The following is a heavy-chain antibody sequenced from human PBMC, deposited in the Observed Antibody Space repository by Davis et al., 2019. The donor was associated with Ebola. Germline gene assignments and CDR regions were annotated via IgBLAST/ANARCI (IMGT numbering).Heavy chain of an antibody. V-gene: IGHV3-11*01. CDR3: AKDFTSTWIGAGGFDY. Sequence: PGGSLRLSCAASGFTFSDYYMSWIRQAPGKGLEWVSYISSSGSTIYYADSVKGRFTISRDNAKNSLYLQMNSLRAEDMALYYCAKDFTSTWIGAGGFDYWGQGTLVTVSS. CDR1: GFTFSDYY. D-gene: IGHD3-10*01. J-gene: IGHJ4*02. CDR2: ISSSGSTI.